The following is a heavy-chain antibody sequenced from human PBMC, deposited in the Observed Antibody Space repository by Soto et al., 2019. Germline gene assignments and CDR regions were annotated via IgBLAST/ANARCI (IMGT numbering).Heavy chain of an antibody. CDR2: INHSGST. Sequence: SATLSLTCAVYGGSFSGYYWSWIRQPPGKGLEWIGEINHSGSTNYNPSLKSRVTISVDTSKNQFSLKLSSVTAADTAVYYCARLVPKRPRAAAGAYYYYYYGMDVWGQGTTVTVSS. V-gene: IGHV4-34*01. D-gene: IGHD6-13*01. J-gene: IGHJ6*02. CDR1: GGSFSGYY. CDR3: ARLVPKRPRAAAGAYYYYYYGMDV.